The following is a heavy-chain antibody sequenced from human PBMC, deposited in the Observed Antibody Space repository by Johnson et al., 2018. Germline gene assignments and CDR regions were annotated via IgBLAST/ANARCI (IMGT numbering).Heavy chain of an antibody. D-gene: IGHD1-26*01. CDR1: GFTFSSYA. V-gene: IGHV3-64*01. Sequence: VQLVESGGGLVQXGGSLRLXCAASGFTFSSYAMHWVRQAPGKGLEYVSAISSNGGSTYYANSAKGRFTISRDNSKNTLYLQMGSLRAEDMAVYYCARGEYSGSYSATKYFQHWGQGTLVTVSS. CDR2: ISSNGGST. J-gene: IGHJ1*01. CDR3: ARGEYSGSYSATKYFQH.